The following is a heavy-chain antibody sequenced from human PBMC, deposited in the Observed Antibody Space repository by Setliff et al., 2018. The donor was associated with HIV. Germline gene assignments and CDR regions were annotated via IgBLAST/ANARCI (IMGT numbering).Heavy chain of an antibody. CDR1: GGSISNYY. J-gene: IGHJ6*03. CDR3: ARHAPYPPWAYYYYYMDV. Sequence: SETLSLTCTVSGGSISNYYWSWIRQPPGKGLEWIGCGYYSGITHYDPSLKSRVSISVDASKNQFSLRLSSVTAADTAVYYCARHAPYPPWAYYYYYMDVWGKGTTVTVSS. D-gene: IGHD3-16*01. V-gene: IGHV4-59*08. CDR2: GYYSGIT.